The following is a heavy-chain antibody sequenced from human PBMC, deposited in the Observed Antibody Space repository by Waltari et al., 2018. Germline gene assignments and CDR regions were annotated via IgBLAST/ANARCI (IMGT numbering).Heavy chain of an antibody. D-gene: IGHD2-2*01. CDR1: GFTFSSST. Sequence: EVQLVESGGGLVQPGGSLRLSCAASGFTFSSSTMNWVRQAPGKGLEWVSYISSSSTIYYADSVKGRFTISRDNAKNSLYLQMNSLRAEDTAVYYCAKDSREGYYFDYWGQGTLVTVSS. V-gene: IGHV3-48*04. CDR3: AKDSREGYYFDY. J-gene: IGHJ4*02. CDR2: ISSSSTI.